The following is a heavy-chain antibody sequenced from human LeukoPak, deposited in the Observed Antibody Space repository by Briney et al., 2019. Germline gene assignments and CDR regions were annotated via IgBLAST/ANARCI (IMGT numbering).Heavy chain of an antibody. CDR1: GFSFSDYY. CDR2: ISSSGSTI. V-gene: IGHV3-11*04. Sequence: GGSLRLSCAAAGFSFSDYYMSWIRQAPGKGLEWVSYISSSGSTIYYADSVKGRFTISRDNAKNSLYLQMNSLRAEDTAVYYCARDTYSSSSTIDYWGQGTLVTVSS. J-gene: IGHJ4*02. D-gene: IGHD6-6*01. CDR3: ARDTYSSSSTIDY.